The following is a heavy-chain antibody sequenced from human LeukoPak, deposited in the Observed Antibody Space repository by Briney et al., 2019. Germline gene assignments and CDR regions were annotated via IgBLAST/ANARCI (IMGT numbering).Heavy chain of an antibody. CDR2: ISSSGSIT. Sequence: PGGSLRLSCVASGFTLSSHNINWVRQAPGKGLEWVSRISSSGSITYYGDSVKGRITISRDNAKNSVSLYMNSLRAEDSAVYYCARPGITAFDIWGQGTMVTVSS. V-gene: IGHV3-48*01. D-gene: IGHD3-10*01. J-gene: IGHJ3*02. CDR3: ARPGITAFDI. CDR1: GFTLSSHN.